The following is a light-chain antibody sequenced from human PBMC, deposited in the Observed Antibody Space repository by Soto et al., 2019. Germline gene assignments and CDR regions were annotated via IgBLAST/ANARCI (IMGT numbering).Light chain of an antibody. J-gene: IGKJ5*01. CDR3: QQRSDSIT. V-gene: IGKV3-11*01. CDR2: DAS. CDR1: QSISRS. Sequence: EIVMTQSPAILSVSPGERATLSCRASQSISRSLAWYQQRPGQPPRLLIYDASTRAPGIPARFSGRGSGAVFTLTISSLEPEDFAVYYCQQRSDSITFGQGTRLEI.